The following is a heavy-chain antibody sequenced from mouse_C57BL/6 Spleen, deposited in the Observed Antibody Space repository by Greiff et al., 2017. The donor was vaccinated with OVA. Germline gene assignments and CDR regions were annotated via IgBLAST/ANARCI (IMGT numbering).Heavy chain of an antibody. CDR2: ISGGGGNT. CDR3: AKNDGYDDYFDY. J-gene: IGHJ2*01. CDR1: GFTFSNYT. Sequence: EVQGVESGGGLVKPGGSLKLSCAASGFTFSNYTMSWVRQTPEKRLEWVANISGGGGNTYYPDSVKGRFTISRDNAKNNLYLQMSSLRSEDTALYDYAKNDGYDDYFDYWGQGTTLTVSS. V-gene: IGHV5-9*01. D-gene: IGHD2-2*01.